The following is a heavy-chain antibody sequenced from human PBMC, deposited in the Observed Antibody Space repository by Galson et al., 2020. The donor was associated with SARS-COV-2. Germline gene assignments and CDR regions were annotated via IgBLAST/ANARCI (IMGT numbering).Heavy chain of an antibody. J-gene: IGHJ3*02. CDR1: GDSVSSNTAA. Sequence: SETLSLTCAISGDSVSSNTAAWNWIRQSTSRGLEWLGRTFYRSRWYYDYAESVKSRVTVNPDTSKNQFSLQLNSVTPEDTAVYYCARDSSIGLDALDIWGQGTMVTVSA. CDR3: ARDSSIGLDALDI. V-gene: IGHV6-1*01. CDR2: TFYRSRWYY.